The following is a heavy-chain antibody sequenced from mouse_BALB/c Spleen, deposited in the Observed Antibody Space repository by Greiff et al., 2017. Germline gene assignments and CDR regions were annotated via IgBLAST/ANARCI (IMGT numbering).Heavy chain of an antibody. Sequence: EVKLVESGGGLVKPGGSLKLSCAASGFTFSSYAMSWVRQTPEKRLEWVASISSGGSTYYPDSVRGRFTISSDNAKNTLYLQMSSLKSEDTAMYYCTRDDYDSFAYWGQGTLVTVSA. CDR2: ISSGGST. J-gene: IGHJ3*01. CDR1: GFTFSSYA. D-gene: IGHD2-4*01. V-gene: IGHV5-6-4*01. CDR3: TRDDYDSFAY.